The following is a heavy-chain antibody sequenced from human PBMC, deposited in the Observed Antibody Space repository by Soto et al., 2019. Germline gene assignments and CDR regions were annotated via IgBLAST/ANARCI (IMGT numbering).Heavy chain of an antibody. Sequence: GGSLRLSCAASGFTFSNSWINWVRQAPGTGLEWVGRIKSKTDGGTTDFAAPVKGRFAISRDDSKNMVYLQMNSLKTEDTAVYYCTTYSYITSGASLFDYWGHGTLVTVSS. J-gene: IGHJ4*01. V-gene: IGHV3-15*07. CDR3: TTYSYITSGASLFDY. CDR2: IKSKTDGGTT. CDR1: GFTFSNSW. D-gene: IGHD2-2*01.